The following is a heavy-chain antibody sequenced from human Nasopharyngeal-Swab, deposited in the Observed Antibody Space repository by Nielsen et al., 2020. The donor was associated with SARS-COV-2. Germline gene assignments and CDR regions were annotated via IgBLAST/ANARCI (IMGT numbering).Heavy chain of an antibody. CDR3: AKASGGSSSSSPFDY. CDR1: GFTFSSYS. CDR2: ISSSSSYI. D-gene: IGHD6-6*01. Sequence: GESLKISCAASGFTFSSYSMNWVRQAPGKGLEWVSSISSSSSYIYYADSVKGRFTISRDNAKNSLYLQMNSLRAEDTALYYCAKASGGSSSSSPFDYWGQGTLVTVSS. J-gene: IGHJ4*02. V-gene: IGHV3-21*04.